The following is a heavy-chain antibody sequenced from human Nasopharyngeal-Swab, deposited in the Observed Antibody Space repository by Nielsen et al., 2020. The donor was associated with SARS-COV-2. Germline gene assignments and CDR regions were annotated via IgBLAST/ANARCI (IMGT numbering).Heavy chain of an antibody. D-gene: IGHD3-3*01. Sequence: WIRQPPGEALEWLSLIDWDDDKYYSTSLKTRLTISKDTSKNQVVLTMTNMDPVDTATYYCARSYDFSSGYSSYYYMDVWGQGTTVTVSS. J-gene: IGHJ6*03. CDR2: IDWDDDK. V-gene: IGHV2-70*01. CDR3: ARSYDFSSGYSSYYYMDV.